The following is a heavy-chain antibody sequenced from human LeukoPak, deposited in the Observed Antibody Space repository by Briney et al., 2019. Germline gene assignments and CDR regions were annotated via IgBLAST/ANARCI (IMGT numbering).Heavy chain of an antibody. CDR1: GFTFSIAW. J-gene: IGHJ4*02. V-gene: IGHV3-15*01. D-gene: IGHD6-19*01. Sequence: GGSLRLSCAASGFTFSIAWMSWVRQAPGKGLEWVGRIYSKADGGTTDYAAPVKGRFTISRDDSKNTLYLQMSSLKTEDSAVYYCAKGGWYGDLDYWGQGTLSPSPQ. CDR2: IYSKADGGTT. CDR3: AKGGWYGDLDY.